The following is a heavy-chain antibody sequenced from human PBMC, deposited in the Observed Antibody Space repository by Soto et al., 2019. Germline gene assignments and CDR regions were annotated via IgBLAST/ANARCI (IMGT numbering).Heavy chain of an antibody. CDR3: ARQRVIPATPTNWFDP. J-gene: IGHJ5*02. CDR1: GGSVSSRSYF. CDR2: IYYNGST. Sequence: QVQVQESGPGLVKPSETLSLTCTVSGGSVSSRSYFWGWIRQPPGKGLEWIGTIYYNGSTYYNPSLKSRVTLSVDTSKNQFSLKLTSVTASDTAVYYCARQRVIPATPTNWFDPWGQGTLVTVSS. D-gene: IGHD2-15*01. V-gene: IGHV4-39*01.